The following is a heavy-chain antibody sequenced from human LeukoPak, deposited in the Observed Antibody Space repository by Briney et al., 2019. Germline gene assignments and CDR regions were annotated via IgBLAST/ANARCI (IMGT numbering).Heavy chain of an antibody. Sequence: PSETLSLTCTVSGGSISSGGYYWSWIRQPPGKGLEWIGYIYHSGSTYYNPSLKSRVTISVDRSKNQFSLKLSSVIAADTAVYYCARAAGYCSSTSCLDYWGQGTLVTVSS. J-gene: IGHJ4*02. CDR2: IYHSGST. CDR3: ARAAGYCSSTSCLDY. V-gene: IGHV4-30-2*01. D-gene: IGHD2-2*01. CDR1: GGSISSGGYY.